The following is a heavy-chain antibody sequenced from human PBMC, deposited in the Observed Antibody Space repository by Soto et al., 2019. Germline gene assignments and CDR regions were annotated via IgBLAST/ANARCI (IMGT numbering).Heavy chain of an antibody. D-gene: IGHD2-15*01. CDR1: GFTFSNYG. J-gene: IGHJ4*02. CDR2: ILYDGINK. Sequence: QVRLVESGGGVVQPGRSLRLSCAASGFTFSNYGMHWVRQAPGKGLEWVAVILYDGINKYYADSVKGRFTISRDNSKSTLYLQMNSLRTEDTAGYSCAKEWMVADTRFDYWGQGTLVTVSS. CDR3: AKEWMVADTRFDY. V-gene: IGHV3-30*18.